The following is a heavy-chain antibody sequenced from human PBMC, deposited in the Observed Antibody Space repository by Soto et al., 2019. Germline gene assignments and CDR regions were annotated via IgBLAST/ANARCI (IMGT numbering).Heavy chain of an antibody. CDR2: INPNGAST. J-gene: IGHJ4*02. Sequence: ASVKVSCKASGYTFTNFYIHWVRQAPGQGLEWMGIINPNGASTGYAQKFQGRVTMTRDTSTSTVYMELSSLRYEDTAVYYCAREWELSYYFDYWGQGSLVTVSS. D-gene: IGHD3-16*02. V-gene: IGHV1-46*01. CDR1: GYTFTNFY. CDR3: AREWELSYYFDY.